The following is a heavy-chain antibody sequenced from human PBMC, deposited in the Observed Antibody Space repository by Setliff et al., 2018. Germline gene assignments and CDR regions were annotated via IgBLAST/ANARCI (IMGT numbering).Heavy chain of an antibody. CDR3: ARDPAEKPGMDY. D-gene: IGHD2-15*01. CDR1: GFTFSRYW. V-gene: IGHV3-7*01. CDR2: IKQDGSEK. Sequence: GGSLRLSCAASGFTFSRYWMSWVRQAPGKGLEWVANIKQDGSEKYYADSVKGRFTVSRDDAKKSLYLQMNSLRAEDTAVYYCARDPAEKPGMDYWGQGTLVTVSS. J-gene: IGHJ4*02.